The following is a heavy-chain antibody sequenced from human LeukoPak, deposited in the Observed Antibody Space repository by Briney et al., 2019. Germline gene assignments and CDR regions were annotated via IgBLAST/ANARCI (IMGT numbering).Heavy chain of an antibody. D-gene: IGHD6-6*01. CDR2: ISYDGSNK. CDR3: AKDGGLSSSIDY. J-gene: IGHJ4*02. CDR1: GFTFSSYG. Sequence: GGSLRLSCAASGFTFSSYGMHWVRQAPGKGLEWVAVISYDGSNKYYADSVKGRFTISRDNSKNTLYLQMNSLRAEDTDVYYCAKDGGLSSSIDYWGQGTLVTVSS. V-gene: IGHV3-30*18.